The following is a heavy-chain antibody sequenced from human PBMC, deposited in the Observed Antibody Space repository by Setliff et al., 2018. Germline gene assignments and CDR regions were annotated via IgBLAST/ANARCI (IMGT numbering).Heavy chain of an antibody. CDR1: GGSISSHY. V-gene: IGHV4-59*11. CDR2: IYYSGST. CDR3: ASGVPNYDFWSGYYTGSYWFDP. Sequence: PSETCLTCAVYGGSISSHYWSWIRQPPGKGLEWIGYIYYSGSTNYNPSLKSRVTISVDTSKNQFSLKLSPVTAADTAVYYCASGVPNYDFWSGYYTGSYWFDPWGQGTLVTVSS. D-gene: IGHD3-3*01. J-gene: IGHJ5*02.